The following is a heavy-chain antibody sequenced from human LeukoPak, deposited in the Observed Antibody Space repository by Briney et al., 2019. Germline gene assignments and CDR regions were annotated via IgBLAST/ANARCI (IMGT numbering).Heavy chain of an antibody. CDR1: GFTFSSYG. Sequence: GSLRLSCAASGFTFSSYGMHWVRQAPGKGLEWVAVIWYDGSNKCYADSVKGRFTISRDNSKNTLYLQMNSLRAEDTAVYYCARVRRYSSGWYDYFDYWGQGTLVTVSS. CDR2: IWYDGSNK. V-gene: IGHV3-33*01. CDR3: ARVRRYSSGWYDYFDY. J-gene: IGHJ4*02. D-gene: IGHD6-19*01.